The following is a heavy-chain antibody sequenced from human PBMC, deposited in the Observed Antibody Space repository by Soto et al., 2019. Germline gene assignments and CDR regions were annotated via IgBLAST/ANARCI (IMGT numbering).Heavy chain of an antibody. V-gene: IGHV1-2*07. J-gene: IGHJ5*02. Sequence: SXKMSFKASGYTXNDYYLHLVRQAPGQGLEWMGWIDSNSGGTQYARKFQVRVTITRDTSTSTAYMELSRLKSDDTDIYYCARDSPLTTGWFDPWGQGTLGTVSS. CDR2: IDSNSGGT. CDR1: GYTXNDYY. CDR3: ARDSPLTTGWFDP. D-gene: IGHD4-17*01.